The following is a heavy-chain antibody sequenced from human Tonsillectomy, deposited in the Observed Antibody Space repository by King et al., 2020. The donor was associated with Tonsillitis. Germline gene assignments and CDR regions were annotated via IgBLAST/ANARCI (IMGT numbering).Heavy chain of an antibody. Sequence: VQLVESGAEVKKPGESLKISCKGSGYSFTSYWIGWVRQMPGKGLEWMGIIYPGDSDTRYSPSFQGQVTISADKSISTAYLQWSSLKASDTAMYYCARLEGGAVTGSGWFDPWGHGTLVTVSS. D-gene: IGHD3-16*01. CDR2: IYPGDSDT. CDR3: ARLEGGAVTGSGWFDP. V-gene: IGHV5-51*01. J-gene: IGHJ5*02. CDR1: GYSFTSYW.